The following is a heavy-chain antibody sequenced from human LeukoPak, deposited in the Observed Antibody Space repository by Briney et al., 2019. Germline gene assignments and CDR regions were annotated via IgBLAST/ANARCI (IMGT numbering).Heavy chain of an antibody. Sequence: GGSLRLSCAASGFTLSTYDMSWVRQAPTKGLEWVSAIGGDGGTTYADSVKGRFTISRDNSKNTLYLQMNSLRAEDTALYYCARDDGDCSGGSCYSGWFNPWGLGTLVTVSS. CDR1: GFTLSTYD. J-gene: IGHJ5*02. CDR3: ARDDGDCSGGSCYSGWFNP. D-gene: IGHD2-15*01. V-gene: IGHV3-23*01. CDR2: IGGDGGTT.